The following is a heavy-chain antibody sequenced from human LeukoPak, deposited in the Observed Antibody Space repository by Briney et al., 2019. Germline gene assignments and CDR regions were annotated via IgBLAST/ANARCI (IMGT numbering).Heavy chain of an antibody. CDR1: GFTLSSYW. J-gene: IGHJ4*02. Sequence: GGSLRLSCAASGFTLSSYWMSWVRHAPGKGLEWVANIKQEGSEKYYMDSVKGRFTISRDNAKKSLYLKRNRLRAEDMAVYYCARPAYPRYDHSGSYLEWGPGNLVAVSS. CDR2: IKQEGSEK. CDR3: ARPAYPRYDHSGSYLE. D-gene: IGHD3-22*01. V-gene: IGHV3-7*01.